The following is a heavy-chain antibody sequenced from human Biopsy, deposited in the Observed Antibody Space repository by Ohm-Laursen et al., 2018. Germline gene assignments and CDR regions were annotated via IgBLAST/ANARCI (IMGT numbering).Heavy chain of an antibody. CDR3: ARVPLPGIGAAYQGRFLYGMDV. D-gene: IGHD6-13*01. CDR1: GGSFNGYF. V-gene: IGHV4-34*01. J-gene: IGHJ6*02. Sequence: SETLSLTCAVYGGSFNGYFWSWIRQPPGKGLEWIGDITQSGSTNYSPSPKSQVTISVDTAKKQFSLSLRSVTAADTAVYYCARVPLPGIGAAYQGRFLYGMDVWGQGTTVSVSS. CDR2: ITQSGST.